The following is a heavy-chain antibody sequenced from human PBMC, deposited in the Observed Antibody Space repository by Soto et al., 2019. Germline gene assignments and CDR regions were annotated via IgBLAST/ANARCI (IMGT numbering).Heavy chain of an antibody. CDR2: ISYDGSNK. J-gene: IGHJ6*02. CDR3: AKDSLNELGPDYDCWSGYYKAVRYYYYYGMDV. D-gene: IGHD3-3*01. Sequence: GGSLRLSCTASGFTFSSYGMHWVRQAPGKGLEWVAVISYDGSNKYYADSVKGRFTISRDNSKNTLYLQMNSLRAEDTAVDYCAKDSLNELGPDYDCWSGYYKAVRYYYYYGMDVWGQGTTVTVSS. CDR1: GFTFSSYG. V-gene: IGHV3-30*18.